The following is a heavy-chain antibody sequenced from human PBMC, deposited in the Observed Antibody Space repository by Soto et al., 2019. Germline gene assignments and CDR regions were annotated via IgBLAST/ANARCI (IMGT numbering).Heavy chain of an antibody. CDR3: ARRGSGSDSDY. CDR1: GFTFSSYA. Sequence: EVQLLESGGGLVQPGGSLRLSCAASGFTFSSYAMRWVRQAPVKGLEWVSAISGSGGSTYYADSVKGRFTISRDNSKNTLYLQMNSLRAEDTAVYYCARRGSGSDSDYWGQGTLGTVSS. V-gene: IGHV3-23*01. J-gene: IGHJ4*02. D-gene: IGHD1-26*01. CDR2: ISGSGGST.